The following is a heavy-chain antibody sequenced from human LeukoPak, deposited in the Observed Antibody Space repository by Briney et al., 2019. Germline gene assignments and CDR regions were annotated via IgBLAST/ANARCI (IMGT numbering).Heavy chain of an antibody. Sequence: PSETLSLTCTVSGGSISSYYWSWIRQPAGKGLEWIGYIYYSGSTNYNPSLKSRVTISVDTSKNQFSLKLSSVTAADTAVYYCARHGGLLRFLEWLSPLYYYYYGMDVWGQGTTVTVSS. D-gene: IGHD3-3*01. CDR2: IYYSGST. CDR1: GGSISSYY. CDR3: ARHGGLLRFLEWLSPLYYYYYGMDV. V-gene: IGHV4-59*08. J-gene: IGHJ6*02.